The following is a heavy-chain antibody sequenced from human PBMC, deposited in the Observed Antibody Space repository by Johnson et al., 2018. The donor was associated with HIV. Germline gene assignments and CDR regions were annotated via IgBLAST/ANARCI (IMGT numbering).Heavy chain of an antibody. D-gene: IGHD4-23*01. CDR3: ARLRWSPSDAFDI. J-gene: IGHJ3*02. Sequence: VQLVESGGGLVKPGGSLRLSCAASGFTFSSHWMHWVRQAPGKGLEWVANIKQDGSEKYYVDSVKGRFTISRDNAKNSLYLQMNSLRADDTAVYYCARLRWSPSDAFDIWGQGTMVTVSS. CDR1: GFTFSSHW. CDR2: IKQDGSEK. V-gene: IGHV3-7*03.